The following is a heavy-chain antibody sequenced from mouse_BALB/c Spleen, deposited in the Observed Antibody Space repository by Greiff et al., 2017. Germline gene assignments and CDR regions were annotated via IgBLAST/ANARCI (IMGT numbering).Heavy chain of an antibody. J-gene: IGHJ2*01. Sequence: EVQLVESGGGLVQPGGSRKLSCAASGFTFSSFGMHWVRQAPEKGLEWVAYISSGSSTIYYADTVKGRFTISRDKPKNTLFLQMTSLRSEDTAMYDCAREGITGYMDYWGQGTTLTVSS. D-gene: IGHD1-3*01. CDR2: ISSGSSTI. V-gene: IGHV5-17*02. CDR1: GFTFSSFG. CDR3: AREGITGYMDY.